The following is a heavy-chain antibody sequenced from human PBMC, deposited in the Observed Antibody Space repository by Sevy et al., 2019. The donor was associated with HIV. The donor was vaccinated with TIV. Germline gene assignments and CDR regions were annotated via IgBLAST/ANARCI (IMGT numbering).Heavy chain of an antibody. CDR2: ISAYNGNT. V-gene: IGHV1-18*01. J-gene: IGHJ5*02. CDR1: GYTFTSYG. CDR3: ARDPQDYCSSTSCYDSPNSFDP. Sequence: ASVKVSCKASGYTFTSYGISWVRQAPGQGLEWMGWISAYNGNTTYAQKLQGRVTMTTDTSTSTAYMELRSLRSDDTAVYYCARDPQDYCSSTSCYDSPNSFDPWGQGTLFTVSS. D-gene: IGHD2-2*01.